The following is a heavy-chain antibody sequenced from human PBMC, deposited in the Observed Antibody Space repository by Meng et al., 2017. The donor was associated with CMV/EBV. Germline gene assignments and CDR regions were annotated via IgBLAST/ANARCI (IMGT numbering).Heavy chain of an antibody. J-gene: IGHJ5*02. D-gene: IGHD6-13*01. Sequence: SVKVSCMASGYTFTGYYMHWVRQAPGQGLEWMGWINPNSCGTNYAQKFQGRVTMTRDTSISTAYMELSRLRSDDTAVYYCARDTQRGIAAAGPFDPWGQGTLVTVSS. CDR1: GYTFTGYY. V-gene: IGHV1-2*02. CDR3: ARDTQRGIAAAGPFDP. CDR2: INPNSCGT.